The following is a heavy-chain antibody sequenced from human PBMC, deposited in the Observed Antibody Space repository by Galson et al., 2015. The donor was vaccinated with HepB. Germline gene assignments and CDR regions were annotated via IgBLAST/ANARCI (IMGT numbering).Heavy chain of an antibody. CDR1: GYTFTSYA. V-gene: IGHV1-3*01. J-gene: IGHJ6*03. D-gene: IGHD6-13*01. CDR2: INAGNGNT. CDR3: ARDRRAAAPNYYYYYYMDV. Sequence: SVKVSCKASGYTFTSYAMHWVRQAPGQRLEWMGWINAGNGNTKYSQKFQGRVTITRDTSASTAYMELSSLRSEDTAVYYCARDRRAAAPNYYYYYYMDVWGKGTTVTVSS.